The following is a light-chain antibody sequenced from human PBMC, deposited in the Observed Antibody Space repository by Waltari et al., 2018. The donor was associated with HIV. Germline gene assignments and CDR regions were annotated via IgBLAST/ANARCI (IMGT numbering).Light chain of an antibody. CDR2: WAS. Sequence: IVMTQSPDSLAVSLGERATINCKSSQSVLYSSNTQNYLAWYQQKAVQPPKLRIFWASTRESGVPGRFCGSGSGTDCTLTISRLQAEDVAVYYCQQYYGSPYTFGQGTKLE. V-gene: IGKV4-1*01. CDR1: QSVLYSSNTQNY. J-gene: IGKJ2*01. CDR3: QQYYGSPYT.